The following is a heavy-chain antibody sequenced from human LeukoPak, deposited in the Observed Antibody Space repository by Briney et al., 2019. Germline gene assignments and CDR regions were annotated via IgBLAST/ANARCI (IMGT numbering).Heavy chain of an antibody. D-gene: IGHD3-10*01. CDR2: ISSSSSYI. CDR1: GFTFSSYS. Sequence: GGSLRLSCAASGFTFSSYSMNWVRQAPGKGLEWVSSISSSSSYIYYADSVKGRFTISRDNAKNSLYLQMNSLRAEDTAVYYCAKGPNDVLLWFGELFSYGMDVWGQGTTVTVSS. V-gene: IGHV3-21*04. J-gene: IGHJ6*02. CDR3: AKGPNDVLLWFGELFSYGMDV.